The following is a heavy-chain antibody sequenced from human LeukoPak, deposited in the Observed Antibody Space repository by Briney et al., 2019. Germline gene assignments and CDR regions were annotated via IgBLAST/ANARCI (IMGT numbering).Heavy chain of an antibody. D-gene: IGHD1-26*01. Sequence: GGSLRLSCAASGFTFSSYGMHWVRQAPGKGLEWVAVISYDGSNKYYADSVKGRFTISRDNSKNTLYLQMNSLRAEDTAVYYRAKPEGSEWGPSGRSPMFFDYLGPGTLGTVSS. CDR3: AKPEGSEWGPSGRSPMFFDY. CDR2: ISYDGSNK. J-gene: IGHJ4*03. CDR1: GFTFSSYG. V-gene: IGHV3-30*18.